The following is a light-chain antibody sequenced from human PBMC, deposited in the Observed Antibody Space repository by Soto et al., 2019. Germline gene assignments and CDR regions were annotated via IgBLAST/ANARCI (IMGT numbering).Light chain of an antibody. CDR3: QSYDSSLSVYLV. J-gene: IGLJ2*01. CDR2: GNN. CDR1: SSNIGAGYD. Sequence: QSVLTQPPSVSGAPGQRVTISCTGSSSNIGAGYDVHWYQQLPGTAPKLLIYGNNNRPSGVPDRFSGSKSGTSASLAITGLQAEDEADYYCQSYDSSLSVYLVFGGGTKLTVL. V-gene: IGLV1-40*01.